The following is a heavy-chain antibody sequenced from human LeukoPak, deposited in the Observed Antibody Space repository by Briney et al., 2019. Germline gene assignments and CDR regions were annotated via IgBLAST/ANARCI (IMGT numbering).Heavy chain of an antibody. V-gene: IGHV3-53*01. CDR3: VRDAIVGFFDY. CDR2: LYSGGSP. J-gene: IGHJ4*02. Sequence: PGGSLRLSCAASGFNVSSNYMNWVRQAPGKGLVWVSVLYSGGSPYYADSVKGRFTISRDNSKNTLYLQMNSLRAEDTAMYYCVRDAIVGFFDYWGQGTLVTVSS. CDR1: GFNVSSNY. D-gene: IGHD2-15*01.